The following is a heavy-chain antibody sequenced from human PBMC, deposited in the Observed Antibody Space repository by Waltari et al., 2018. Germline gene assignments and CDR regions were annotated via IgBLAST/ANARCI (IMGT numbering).Heavy chain of an antibody. D-gene: IGHD3-10*01. CDR2: ISYDGSNK. J-gene: IGHJ4*02. Sequence: QVQLVESGGGVVQPGRSLRLSCAASGFTFSSYAMPWVRQAPGKGLEWVAVISYDGSNKYYADSVKGRFTISRDNSKNTLYLQMNSLRAEDTAVYYCATFPGRFDYWGQGTLVTVSS. CDR1: GFTFSSYA. CDR3: ATFPGRFDY. V-gene: IGHV3-30-3*01.